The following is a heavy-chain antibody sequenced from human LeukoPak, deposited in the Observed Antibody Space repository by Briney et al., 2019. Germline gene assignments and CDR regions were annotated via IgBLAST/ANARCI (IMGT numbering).Heavy chain of an antibody. CDR3: ARAGYCASINCYRPSGAFDL. CDR2: ISYDGSNK. V-gene: IGHV3-30-3*01. CDR1: GFTFSSYA. Sequence: GGSLRLSCAASGFTFSSYAMHWVRQAPGKGLEWVAVISYDGSNKYYADSVKGRFTISRDNSKNTLYLHMASLRAEDTAVYYCARAGYCASINCYRPSGAFDLWGQGTVVIVAS. J-gene: IGHJ3*01. D-gene: IGHD2-2*02.